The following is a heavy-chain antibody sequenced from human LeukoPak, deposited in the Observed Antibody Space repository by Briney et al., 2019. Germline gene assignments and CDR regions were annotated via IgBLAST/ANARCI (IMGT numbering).Heavy chain of an antibody. CDR1: GGSISSGSYY. CDR2: IYTSGST. D-gene: IGHD3-22*01. CDR3: ARGGVGTMIVVVDYFDY. V-gene: IGHV4-61*02. J-gene: IGHJ4*02. Sequence: SQTLSLTCTVSGGSISSGSYYWSWIRQPAGKGLEWIGRIYTSGSTNYNPSLKSRFTISVDTSKNQFSLKLSSVTAADTAVYYCARGGVGTMIVVVDYFDYWGQGTLVTVSS.